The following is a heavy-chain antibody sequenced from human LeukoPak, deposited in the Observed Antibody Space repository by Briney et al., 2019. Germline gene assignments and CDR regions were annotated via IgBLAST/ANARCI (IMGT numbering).Heavy chain of an antibody. D-gene: IGHD3-3*01. Sequence: GGSLRLPCAASGFTFSSYGMHWVRQAPGKGLEWVAVISYDGSNKYYADSVKGRFTISRDNSKNTLYLQMNSLRAEDTAVYYCAKDAAVFGVVNQFDYWGQGTLVTVSS. J-gene: IGHJ4*02. CDR3: AKDAAVFGVVNQFDY. CDR1: GFTFSSYG. CDR2: ISYDGSNK. V-gene: IGHV3-30*18.